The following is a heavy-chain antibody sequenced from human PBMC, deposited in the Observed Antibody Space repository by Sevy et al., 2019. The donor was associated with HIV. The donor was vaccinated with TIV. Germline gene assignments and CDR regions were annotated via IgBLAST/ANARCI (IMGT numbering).Heavy chain of an antibody. CDR3: ARDLAGYYDSSGYLDY. CDR2: ISYDGSNK. J-gene: IGHJ4*02. CDR1: GFTFSSYA. D-gene: IGHD3-22*01. Sequence: GGSLRLSCAASGFTFSSYAMHWVRQAPGKGLEWVAVISYDGSNKYYADSVKGRFTISRDNSKNTLYPQMNSLRAEDTAVYYCARDLAGYYDSSGYLDYWGQGTLVTVSS. V-gene: IGHV3-30-3*01.